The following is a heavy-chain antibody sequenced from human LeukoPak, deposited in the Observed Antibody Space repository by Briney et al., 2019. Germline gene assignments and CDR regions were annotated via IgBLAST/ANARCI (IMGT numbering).Heavy chain of an antibody. CDR2: ISISGGST. V-gene: IGHV3-23*01. D-gene: IGHD3-10*01. CDR1: GXTFSTYA. Sequence: PGGSLRLSCAASGXTFSTYAMSWVRQAPGKGLEWVSTISISGGSTYYADSVKGRFTISRDNSKSALYLQMNSLRAEDTALYYCAKAFNYGSGYNYKTFDSWGQGTLVTVSS. CDR3: AKAFNYGSGYNYKTFDS. J-gene: IGHJ4*02.